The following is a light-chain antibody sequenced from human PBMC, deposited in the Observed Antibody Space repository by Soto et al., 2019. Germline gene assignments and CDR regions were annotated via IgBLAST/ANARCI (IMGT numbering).Light chain of an antibody. CDR2: EAS. J-gene: IGLJ1*01. CDR3: SISPREYTYV. Sequence: QSVLTQRHSVTGSPGQSASFFCTGTNPDFVSYIRVSWYQQPPGTAPKHIIYEASNRPSGVPYRFSESKAGNTASLTISGLQAADEANPYYSISPREYTYVFGTGTKIIVL. CDR1: NPDFVSYIR. V-gene: IGLV2-18*01.